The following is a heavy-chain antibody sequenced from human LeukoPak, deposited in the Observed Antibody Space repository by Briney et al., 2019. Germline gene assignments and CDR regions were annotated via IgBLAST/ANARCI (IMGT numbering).Heavy chain of an antibody. J-gene: IGHJ4*02. D-gene: IGHD4-11*01. CDR2: TKEDGSVK. CDR3: ARERYGNYN. CDR1: GFTFSSFW. V-gene: IGHV3-7*03. Sequence: GGSLRLSCAASGFTFSSFWMIWVRQAPGKGLEWVANTKEDGSVKNYVDSVKGRFTISRDNAKNSLFLQMNSLRAEDTAVYYCARERYGNYNWGQGTLVTVSS.